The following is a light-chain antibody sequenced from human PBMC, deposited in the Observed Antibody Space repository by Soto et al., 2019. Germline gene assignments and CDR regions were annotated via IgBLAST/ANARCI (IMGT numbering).Light chain of an antibody. V-gene: IGKV3-20*01. CDR2: GST. J-gene: IGKJ2*01. CDR3: QQYGSSPPYT. Sequence: EVVLTQSPGTLSLSPGERATLSCRASQSDSNNYLAWYQQKRGQSPKLLIFGSTDRATGMPDRFSGSGSGKDLTLTISRLEPEDFGVYYCQQYGSSPPYTFGQGTKLEIK. CDR1: QSDSNNY.